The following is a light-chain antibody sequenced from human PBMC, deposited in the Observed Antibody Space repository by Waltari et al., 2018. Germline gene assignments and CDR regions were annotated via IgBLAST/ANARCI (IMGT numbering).Light chain of an antibody. CDR2: GAS. V-gene: IGKV3-20*01. J-gene: IGKJ1*01. CDR1: QNILRN. Sequence: IVRTQSPGTLSLSPGERATLSCRASQNILRNLAWYQQKPGQAPRLLIYGASSRATGIPDRFSGSGSGTDFSLTISGLDPEDFAVYYCQHYVRLPVTFGQGTKVEMK. CDR3: QHYVRLPVT.